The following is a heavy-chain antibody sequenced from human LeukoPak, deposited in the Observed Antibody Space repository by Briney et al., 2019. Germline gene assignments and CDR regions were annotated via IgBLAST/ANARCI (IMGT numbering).Heavy chain of an antibody. J-gene: IGHJ4*02. V-gene: IGHV3-66*01. D-gene: IGHD1-26*01. CDR2: IYSGGST. CDR3: ARWEEYYFDY. CDR1: GFTVSSNY. Sequence: GGSLRLSCAASGFTVSSNYMSWVRQAPGKGPEWVSVIYSGGSTYYADSVKGRFTISRDNSKNTLYLQMNSLRAEDTAVYYCARWEEYYFDYWGQGTLVTVSS.